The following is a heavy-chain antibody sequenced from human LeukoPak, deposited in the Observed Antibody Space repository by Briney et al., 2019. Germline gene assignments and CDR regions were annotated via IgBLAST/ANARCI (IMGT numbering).Heavy chain of an antibody. CDR2: INPNSGGT. D-gene: IGHD5-24*01. J-gene: IGHJ5*02. CDR3: ARDLVGRWLYVSGTSFDP. Sequence: GASVKVSCKASGYTFTGYYMHWVRQAPGQGLEWMGWINPNSGGTNYAQKFQGRVTMTRDTSISTAYMELSRLRSDDTAVYYCARDLVGRWLYVSGTSFDPWGQGTLVTVSS. CDR1: GYTFTGYY. V-gene: IGHV1-2*02.